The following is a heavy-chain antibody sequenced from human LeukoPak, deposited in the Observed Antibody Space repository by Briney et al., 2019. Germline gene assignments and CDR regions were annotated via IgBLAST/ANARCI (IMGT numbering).Heavy chain of an antibody. Sequence: GGSLRLSCAASGFTFSNYAMIWVRQAPGKGLEWVSALSGSGSTTYYADSVKGRFTISRDNSKKTLYLQMNSLRAEDTAVYYCVKNRGFLEWLATFDYWGQGTLVTVSS. CDR1: GFTFSNYA. CDR2: LSGSGSTT. J-gene: IGHJ4*02. CDR3: VKNRGFLEWLATFDY. V-gene: IGHV3-23*01. D-gene: IGHD3-3*01.